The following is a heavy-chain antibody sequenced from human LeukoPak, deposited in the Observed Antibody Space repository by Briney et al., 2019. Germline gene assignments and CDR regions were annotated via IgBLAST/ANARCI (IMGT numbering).Heavy chain of an antibody. Sequence: PGGSLRLSCLASGFTFSNYAMSWVRQAPGKGLEWVSGITISGRTAYYADSVKGRFTISRDNARSSLYLQMNSLRAEDTALYYCARRRDSSGYYYFDYWGQGTLVTVSS. V-gene: IGHV3-23*01. CDR3: ARRRDSSGYYYFDY. CDR2: ITISGRTA. J-gene: IGHJ4*02. D-gene: IGHD3-22*01. CDR1: GFTFSNYA.